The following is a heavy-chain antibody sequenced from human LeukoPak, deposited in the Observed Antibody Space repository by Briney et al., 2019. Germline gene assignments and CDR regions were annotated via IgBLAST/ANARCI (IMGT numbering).Heavy chain of an antibody. Sequence: PSETLTLTCTVSGGSISSYYWNWIRQPPGKGLEWIGRIYTSGSTNYNPSLKSRVTMTLDTSNNHFFLKHISVTAADKSVDYCSRDWSVQTYYYLDVWGKGTTVTV. CDR3: SRDWSVQTYYYLDV. V-gene: IGHV4-4*07. J-gene: IGHJ6*03. CDR1: GGSISSYY. D-gene: IGHD1-1*01. CDR2: IYTSGST.